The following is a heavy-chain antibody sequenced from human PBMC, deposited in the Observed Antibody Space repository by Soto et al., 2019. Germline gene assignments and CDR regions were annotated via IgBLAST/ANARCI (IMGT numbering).Heavy chain of an antibody. D-gene: IGHD2-21*02. J-gene: IGHJ4*02. CDR1: GFTFSSYA. CDR3: AKDRVVVTAATTYFDY. V-gene: IGHV3-23*01. CDR2: ISGSGGST. Sequence: EVQLLESGGGLVQPGGSLRLSCAASGFTFSSYAMSWVRQAPGKGLEWVSAISGSGGSTYYADSVKGRFTISRDNSKNTLYLQMNRLRAEDTAVYYCAKDRVVVTAATTYFDYWGQGTLVTVSS.